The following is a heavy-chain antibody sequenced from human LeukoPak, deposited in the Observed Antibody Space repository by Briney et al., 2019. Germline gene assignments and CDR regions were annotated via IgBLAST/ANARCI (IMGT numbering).Heavy chain of an antibody. D-gene: IGHD3-22*01. CDR3: ASPYYYDSSGYYSPFDI. V-gene: IGHV1-69*01. Sequence: EASVKVSCKASGDTFSSYAISWVRQAPGQGLEWMGGIIPIFGTANYAQKLQGRVTITADESTSTAYMELSSLRSEDTAVYYCASPYYYDSSGYYSPFDIWGQGTMVTVSS. CDR1: GDTFSSYA. J-gene: IGHJ3*02. CDR2: IIPIFGTA.